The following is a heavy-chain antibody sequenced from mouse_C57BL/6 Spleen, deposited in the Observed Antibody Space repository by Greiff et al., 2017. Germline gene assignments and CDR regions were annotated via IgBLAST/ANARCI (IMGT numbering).Heavy chain of an antibody. V-gene: IGHV7-3*01. CDR2: IRNKANGYTT. J-gene: IGHJ4*01. CDR1: GFTFTDYY. D-gene: IGHD2-4*01. Sequence: EVQLVESGGGLVQPGGSLSLSCAASGFTFTDYYMSWVRQPPGKALEWLGFIRNKANGYTTEYSASVKGRFTISRDNSQSILYLQMNALRAEDSATYYCARYKRYYDYGYYAMDYWGQGTSVTVSS. CDR3: ARYKRYYDYGYYAMDY.